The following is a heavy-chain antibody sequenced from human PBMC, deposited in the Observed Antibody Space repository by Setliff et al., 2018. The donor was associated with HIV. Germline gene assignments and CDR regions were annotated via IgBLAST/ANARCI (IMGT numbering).Heavy chain of an antibody. J-gene: IGHJ3*01. CDR2: IWYDGSEK. CDR1: GFTFGSYG. CDR3: ARGGYFDSSSAGALDV. Sequence: PGGSLRLSCTTSGFTFGSYGMHWVRQAPGKGLEWVANIWYDGSEKYYADSVKGRFAISRDYSRNTLHLQMNGLRPEDTAVYYCARGGYFDSSSAGALDVWGQGTLVTVSS. V-gene: IGHV3-30*02. D-gene: IGHD3-22*01.